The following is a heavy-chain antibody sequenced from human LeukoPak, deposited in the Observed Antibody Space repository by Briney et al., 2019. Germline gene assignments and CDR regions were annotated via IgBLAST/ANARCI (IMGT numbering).Heavy chain of an antibody. CDR2: IYPGDSDT. J-gene: IGHJ4*02. CDR1: GYSFTSYW. CDR3: ARTYYYGSGSYEGAAY. Sequence: GESLKISCKVSGYSFTSYWIGWVRQMPGKGLEWMGIIYPGDSDTRYSPSFQGQVTISADKSISTAYLQWSSLKASDTAMYYCARTYYYGSGSYEGAAYWGQGTLVTVSS. D-gene: IGHD3-10*01. V-gene: IGHV5-51*01.